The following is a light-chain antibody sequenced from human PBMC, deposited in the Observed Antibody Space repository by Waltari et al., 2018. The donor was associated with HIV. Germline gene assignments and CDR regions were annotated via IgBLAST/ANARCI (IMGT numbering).Light chain of an antibody. J-gene: IGLJ2*01. V-gene: IGLV4-69*01. Sequence: QLVLTQSPSASAALRASVKLTCTLSSGHINYAIAWHQHWPGKGPRYLMRVNRDGSHIKGDGMPDRFSGSSSGAGRYLIISSLQSGGEAGYYRQTWTTGFVRFGGGASLTVL. CDR1: SGHINYA. CDR3: QTWTTGFVR. CDR2: VNRDGSH.